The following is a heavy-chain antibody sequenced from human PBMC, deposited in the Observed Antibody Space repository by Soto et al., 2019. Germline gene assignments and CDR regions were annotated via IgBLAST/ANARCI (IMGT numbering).Heavy chain of an antibody. J-gene: IGHJ6*02. CDR1: GFTFGDYA. CDR2: IRSKAYGGTT. CDR3: NIHIVGATQPFYYYYGMDV. Sequence: PGGSLRRSCTASGFTFGDYAMSWFRQAPGKGLEWVGFIRSKAYGGTTEYAASVKGRFTISRDDYKSIAYLQMNSLKTEDTAVYYCNIHIVGATQPFYYYYGMDVWGQGTTVPV. D-gene: IGHD1-26*01. V-gene: IGHV3-49*03.